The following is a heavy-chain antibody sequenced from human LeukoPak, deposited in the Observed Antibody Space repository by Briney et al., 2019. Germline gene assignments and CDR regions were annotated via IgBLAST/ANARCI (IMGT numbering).Heavy chain of an antibody. J-gene: IGHJ4*02. CDR3: AKGYCSSTSCYHFDY. Sequence: GRSLRLSCAASGFTFDDCAMHWVRQAPGKSLQWVSGISWNSGSIGYADSVKGRFTISRDNAKNSLYLQMNSLRAEDTALYYCAKGYCSSTSCYHFDYWGQGTLVTVSS. D-gene: IGHD2-2*01. V-gene: IGHV3-9*01. CDR2: ISWNSGSI. CDR1: GFTFDDCA.